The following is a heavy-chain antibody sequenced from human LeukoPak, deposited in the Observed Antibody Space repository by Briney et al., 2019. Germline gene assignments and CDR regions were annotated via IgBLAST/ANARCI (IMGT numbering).Heavy chain of an antibody. J-gene: IGHJ4*02. D-gene: IGHD6-19*01. Sequence: GGSLRLSCAASGFTFSSHGMHWVRQAPGKGLEWVTVISYDGSNKYYADSVKGRFTISRDNSKNTLYLQMNSLRAEDTAVYYCAKDLSNSSGWPKLDYWGQGTLVTVSS. CDR2: ISYDGSNK. V-gene: IGHV3-30*18. CDR3: AKDLSNSSGWPKLDY. CDR1: GFTFSSHG.